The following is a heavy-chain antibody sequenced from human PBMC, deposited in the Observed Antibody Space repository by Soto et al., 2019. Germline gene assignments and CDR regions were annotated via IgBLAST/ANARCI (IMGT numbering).Heavy chain of an antibody. J-gene: IGHJ6*02. Sequence: GGSLRLSCAASGFTFSSYAMHWVRQAPGKGLEWVAVISYDGSNKYYADSVKGRFTISRDNSKNTLYLQMNSLRAEDTAVYYCARVSVDDSSGYYSWAGNYYYYGMDVWGQGTTVTVSS. CDR2: ISYDGSNK. CDR1: GFTFSSYA. CDR3: ARVSVDDSSGYYSWAGNYYYYGMDV. V-gene: IGHV3-30-3*01. D-gene: IGHD3-22*01.